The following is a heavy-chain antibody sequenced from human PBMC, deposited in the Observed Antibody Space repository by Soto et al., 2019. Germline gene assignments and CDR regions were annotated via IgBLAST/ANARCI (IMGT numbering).Heavy chain of an antibody. CDR3: GHGPAAGSPVLDY. V-gene: IGHV2-5*02. J-gene: IGHJ4*01. CDR1: GFSLSTSRVG. Sequence: QITLKESGPTLVKPTQTLTLTCTFSGFSLSTSRVGVGWIRQPPGKALEWRALIYWDDDKRYSPSLKSRLTSPNGTSRNHVVLTMSNMDPVDTATYYCGHGPAAGSPVLDYRGHGTLVIVSS. D-gene: IGHD6-13*01. CDR2: IYWDDDK.